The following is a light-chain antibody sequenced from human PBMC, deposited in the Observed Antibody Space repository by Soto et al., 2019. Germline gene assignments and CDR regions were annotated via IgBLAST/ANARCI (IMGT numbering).Light chain of an antibody. CDR3: QQYNNWPSWT. CDR2: GAS. Sequence: EIVMTQSPATLSVSPGERATLSCRASQSVSSNLAWYQQKPGQAPRLLIYGASTRATGIPARFSGSGSGTEFTLTISSLQSEDFAVYYCQQYNNWPSWTLGQGTKVDLK. J-gene: IGKJ1*01. V-gene: IGKV3-15*01. CDR1: QSVSSN.